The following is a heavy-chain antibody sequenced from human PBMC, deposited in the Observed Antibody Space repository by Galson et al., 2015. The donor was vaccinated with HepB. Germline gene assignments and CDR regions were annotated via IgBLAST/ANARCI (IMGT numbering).Heavy chain of an antibody. V-gene: IGHV3-9*01. D-gene: IGHD2-21*01. CDR3: AEDVYRYSSDSPDISV. CDR2: ITWSSGNI. Sequence: SLRLSCAASGFKFDDYSMHWVRQAPGKGLEWVAGITWSSGNIGYADSVKGRFTISRDNAKNSLYLQLNSLSPEDTALYYCAEDVYRYSSDSPDISVWGQGTLVTVSS. J-gene: IGHJ4*02. CDR1: GFKFDDYS.